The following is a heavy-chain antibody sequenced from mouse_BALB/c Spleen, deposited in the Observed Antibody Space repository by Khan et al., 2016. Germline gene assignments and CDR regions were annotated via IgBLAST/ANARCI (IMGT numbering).Heavy chain of an antibody. CDR1: EYTFTNYG. V-gene: IGHV9-3*02. D-gene: IGHD2-13*01. CDR3: SRTGDYPYYAMDY. J-gene: IGHJ4*01. Sequence: QIQLVQSGPELKKPGETVKISCKASEYTFTNYGMNWVKQAPGKGLKWMGWINTNTGEPTYAEEFKGRVALSLEASASTAYLQINNLKNEDSATYFCSRTGDYPYYAMDYWGQGTSVTVSS. CDR2: INTNTGEP.